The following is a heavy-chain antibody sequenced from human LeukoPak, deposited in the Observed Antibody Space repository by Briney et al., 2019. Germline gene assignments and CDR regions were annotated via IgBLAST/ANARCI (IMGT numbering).Heavy chain of an antibody. Sequence: PSETLSLTCSVTGGSFSSGNYCWGWIRQPPGKGLEWIGNINYLGSTAYNPSLKSRVTTSVDTSKHQFSLKLTSVTAADTAVYYCARLSKGRYFDYFFDYWGQGTLVTVSS. CDR3: ARLSKGRYFDYFFDY. V-gene: IGHV4-39*01. D-gene: IGHD3-9*01. CDR1: GGSFSSGNYC. J-gene: IGHJ4*02. CDR2: INYLGST.